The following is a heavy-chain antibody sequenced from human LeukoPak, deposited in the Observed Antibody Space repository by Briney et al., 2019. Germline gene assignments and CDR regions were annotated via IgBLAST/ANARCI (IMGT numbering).Heavy chain of an antibody. V-gene: IGHV3-48*03. CDR1: GFTFSSDE. D-gene: IGHD3-3*01. Sequence: GGSLRLSCAASGFTFSSDEMNWVRQAPGKGLQWISYINTDGGSIYYADSVKGRFTISRDNAKNSLYLQMNSLRAEDTAVYYCARGRFLEWFPSPFDPWGQGTLVTVSS. CDR3: ARGRFLEWFPSPFDP. J-gene: IGHJ5*02. CDR2: INTDGGSI.